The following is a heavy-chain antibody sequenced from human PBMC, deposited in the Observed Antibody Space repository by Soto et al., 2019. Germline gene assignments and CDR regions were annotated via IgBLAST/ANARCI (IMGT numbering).Heavy chain of an antibody. CDR1: GYSFTTYD. CDR3: AIARKSNGYVLGDY. Sequence: QVQLVQSGAEVKKPGASVKVSCTASGYSFTTYDINWVRQATGQGLEWMGWMNPNSGNTGYAQKFQGRVTMTRDTSINTAYMELGSLRSDDTAVYYCAIARKSNGYVLGDYWGQGTLVTVSS. J-gene: IGHJ4*02. D-gene: IGHD3-22*01. V-gene: IGHV1-8*01. CDR2: MNPNSGNT.